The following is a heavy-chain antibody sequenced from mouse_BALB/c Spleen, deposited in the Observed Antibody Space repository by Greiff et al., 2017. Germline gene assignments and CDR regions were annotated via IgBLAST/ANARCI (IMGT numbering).Heavy chain of an antibody. CDR2: ISSGSSTI. V-gene: IGHV5-17*02. CDR1: GFTFSSFG. D-gene: IGHD1-1*01. CDR3: ARSGTVVPPDY. J-gene: IGHJ2*01. Sequence: EVQGVESGGGLVQPGGSRKLSCAASGFTFSSFGMHWVRQAPEKGLEWVAYISSGSSTIYYADTVKGRFTISRDNPKNTLFLQMTSLRSEDTAMYYCARSGTVVPPDYWGQGTTLTVSS.